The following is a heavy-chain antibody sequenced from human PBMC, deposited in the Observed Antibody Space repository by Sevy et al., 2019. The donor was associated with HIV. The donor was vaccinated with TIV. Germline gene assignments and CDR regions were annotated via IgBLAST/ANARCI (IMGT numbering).Heavy chain of an antibody. V-gene: IGHV3-73*01. Sequence: GGSLRLSCAASGFTFSGSAMHWVRQASGKGLEWVGGIRSKANSYATAYAASVKGRFTISRDDSKNTAYLQMNSLKTEDTAVYYCTRRSIAVAGSDTFDIWGQGTMVTVSS. D-gene: IGHD6-19*01. J-gene: IGHJ3*02. CDR2: IRSKANSYAT. CDR1: GFTFSGSA. CDR3: TRRSIAVAGSDTFDI.